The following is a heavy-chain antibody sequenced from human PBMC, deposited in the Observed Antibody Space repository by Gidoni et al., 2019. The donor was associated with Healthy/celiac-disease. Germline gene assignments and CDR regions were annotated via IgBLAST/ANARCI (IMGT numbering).Heavy chain of an antibody. V-gene: IGHV3-21*01. CDR3: ARYPIVATYYCDY. D-gene: IGHD5-12*01. Sequence: EVQLVESGGGRVKPGGSLRLSCAASEFTFSSDSMNWVRQAPGKGLEWGSSISSSSSYIYYADSVKGRFTSSRDNAKNSLYLQMNSLRAEDTAVYYCARYPIVATYYCDYWGQVTLVTVSS. CDR1: EFTFSSDS. CDR2: ISSSSSYI. J-gene: IGHJ4*02.